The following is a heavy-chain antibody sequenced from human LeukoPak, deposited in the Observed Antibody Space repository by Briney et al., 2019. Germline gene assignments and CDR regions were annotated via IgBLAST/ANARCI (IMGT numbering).Heavy chain of an antibody. D-gene: IGHD5-18*01. CDR2: IYTSGST. V-gene: IGHV4-4*07. Sequence: SETLSLTCTVSGGSISSYYWSWIRQPAGKGLEWIGRIYTSGSTNYNPSLKSRVTMSVDTSKNQFSLELSSVTAADTAVYYCARHGGPGYNYGYGRNYYYGMDVWGQGTTVTVSS. J-gene: IGHJ6*02. CDR3: ARHGGPGYNYGYGRNYYYGMDV. CDR1: GGSISSYY.